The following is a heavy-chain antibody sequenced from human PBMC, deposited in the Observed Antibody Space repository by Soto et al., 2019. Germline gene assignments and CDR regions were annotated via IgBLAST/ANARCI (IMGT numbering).Heavy chain of an antibody. CDR2: IYYSGST. Sequence: SETLSLTCTVSGGSISSGDYYWSWIRQPPGKGLEWIGYIYYSGSTYYNPSLKSRVTISVDTSKNQFSLKLSSVTAADTAVYYCARTYNWNYGYGMDVWGQGTTVTVSS. CDR3: ARTYNWNYGYGMDV. V-gene: IGHV4-30-4*01. CDR1: GGSISSGDYY. J-gene: IGHJ6*02. D-gene: IGHD1-20*01.